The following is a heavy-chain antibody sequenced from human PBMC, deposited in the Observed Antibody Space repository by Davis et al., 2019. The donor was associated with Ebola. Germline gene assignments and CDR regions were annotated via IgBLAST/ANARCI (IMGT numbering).Heavy chain of an antibody. V-gene: IGHV5-51*01. D-gene: IGHD2-8*02. CDR3: ASLRRTITGMDDAFDI. J-gene: IGHJ3*02. Sequence: GESLKISCKDSGNSFTSHWIGWVRQMSGKGLEWMGILYTGDSDTRYSPSFRGQVTISADKSIKSAFLQWSSLKASDTAMYYCASLRRTITGMDDAFDIWGQGTLITVSS. CDR2: LYTGDSDT. CDR1: GNSFTSHW.